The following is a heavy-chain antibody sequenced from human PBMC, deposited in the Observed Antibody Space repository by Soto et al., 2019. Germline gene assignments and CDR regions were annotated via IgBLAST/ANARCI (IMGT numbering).Heavy chain of an antibody. V-gene: IGHV4-34*01. Sequence: SETLSLTCAVYGGSFSGYYWSWIRQPPGKGLEWIGEINHSGSANYNPSLKSRVTISVDTSKNQFSLKLSSVTAADTAVYYCARDRRLITMVRGVSLWFDPWGQGTLVTVS. CDR1: GGSFSGYY. CDR2: INHSGSA. CDR3: ARDRRLITMVRGVSLWFDP. J-gene: IGHJ5*02. D-gene: IGHD3-10*01.